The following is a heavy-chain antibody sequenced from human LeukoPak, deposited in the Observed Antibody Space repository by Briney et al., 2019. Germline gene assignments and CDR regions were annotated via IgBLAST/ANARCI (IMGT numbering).Heavy chain of an antibody. D-gene: IGHD3-10*01. Sequence: GASVKVSCKASGYTFTSYDINWVRQATGQGLEWMGWMNPNSGNTGYAQKFQGRVTMTRNTSISTAYMELSSLRSEDTAVYYCARPAYYYGSGNNHFDYWGQGTLVTVSS. V-gene: IGHV1-8*01. CDR1: GYTFTSYD. J-gene: IGHJ4*02. CDR3: ARPAYYYGSGNNHFDY. CDR2: MNPNSGNT.